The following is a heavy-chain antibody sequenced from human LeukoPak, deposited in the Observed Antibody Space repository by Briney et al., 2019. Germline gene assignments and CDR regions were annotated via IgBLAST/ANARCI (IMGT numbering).Heavy chain of an antibody. CDR3: ARPSRDGYRYTFDY. V-gene: IGHV4-59*01. D-gene: IGHD5-24*01. Sequence: PSETLSLTCTVSGGSIGSYYWSWIRQPPGKGLEWIGYIYNSGNTNYSPSLKSRVSISVDTTKNQFSLKLSSVTAADTGVYYCARPSRDGYRYTFDYWGQGILVTVSS. CDR2: IYNSGNT. CDR1: GGSIGSYY. J-gene: IGHJ4*02.